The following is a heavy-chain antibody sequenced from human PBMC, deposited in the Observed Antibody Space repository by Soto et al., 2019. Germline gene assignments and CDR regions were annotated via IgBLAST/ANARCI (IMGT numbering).Heavy chain of an antibody. V-gene: IGHV3-21*01. CDR2: ISSSSSYI. CDR1: GFTFSGYS. Sequence: GGSLRLSCAASGFTFSGYSMNWVRQAPGKGLERVSSISSSSSYIYYADSVKGRFTISRDNAKNSLYLQMNSLRAEDTAVYYCARDWVTIFGVVIIPDDAFDIWGQGTMVTVSS. CDR3: ARDWVTIFGVVIIPDDAFDI. D-gene: IGHD3-3*01. J-gene: IGHJ3*02.